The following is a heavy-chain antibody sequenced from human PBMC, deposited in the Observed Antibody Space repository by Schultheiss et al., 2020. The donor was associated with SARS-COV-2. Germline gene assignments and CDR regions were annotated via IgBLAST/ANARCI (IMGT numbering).Heavy chain of an antibody. D-gene: IGHD3-9*01. Sequence: GGSLRLSCAASGFTFSDYWMHWVRQVPGKGLEWVANIKPDGSEKFYVDSVKGRFTLSRDNVKKSLYLQMNSLRAEDTAVYYCARDYDILTGYYSGDDYWGQGTLVTVSS. CDR1: GFTFSDYW. V-gene: IGHV3-7*01. CDR2: IKPDGSEK. CDR3: ARDYDILTGYYSGDDY. J-gene: IGHJ4*02.